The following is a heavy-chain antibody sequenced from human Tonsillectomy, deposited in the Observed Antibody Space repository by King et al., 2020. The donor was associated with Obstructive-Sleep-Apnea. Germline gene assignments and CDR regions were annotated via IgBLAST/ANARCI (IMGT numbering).Heavy chain of an antibody. Sequence: VQLVESGGGFVQTGGSLRVSCAASGFTFSVYAMNWVRQAPGKGLEWVSSISGNGGDSTYYADSVKGRFTISRDNSKNTLYLQMNSLRAEDTAVYYCAKDLSSWYSDYPFDYWGQGTLVTVSS. CDR3: AKDLSSWYSDYPFDY. CDR1: GFTFSVYA. D-gene: IGHD6-13*01. CDR2: ISGNGGDST. J-gene: IGHJ4*02. V-gene: IGHV3-23*04.